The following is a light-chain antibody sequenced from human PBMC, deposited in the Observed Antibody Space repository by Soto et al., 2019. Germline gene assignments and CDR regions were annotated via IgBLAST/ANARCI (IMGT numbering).Light chain of an antibody. CDR2: GAS. CDR1: QSVSSSY. V-gene: IGKV3-20*01. Sequence: EIVMTQSPCTLSLSPWERATLSCMSSQSVSSSYLAWFQQKPGQAPRLLIYGASSRATGIPDRFSGSGSGTDFTLTISRLEPEDFAVYYCQQDGSTPQTFGQGSKVDVK. J-gene: IGKJ1*01. CDR3: QQDGSTPQT.